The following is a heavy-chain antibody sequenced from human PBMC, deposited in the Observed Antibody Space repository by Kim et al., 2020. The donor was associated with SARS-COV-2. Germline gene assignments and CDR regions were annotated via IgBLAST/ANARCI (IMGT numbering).Heavy chain of an antibody. D-gene: IGHD3-9*01. CDR3: AKDLKRSGYEGSDAFDI. V-gene: IGHV3-9*01. CDR2: ISWNSGSI. Sequence: GGSLRLSCAASGFTFDDYAMHWVRQAPGKGLEWVSGISWNSGSIGYADSVKGRFTISRDNAKNSLYLQMNSLRAEDTALYYCAKDLKRSGYEGSDAFDIWGQGTMVTVSS. J-gene: IGHJ3*02. CDR1: GFTFDDYA.